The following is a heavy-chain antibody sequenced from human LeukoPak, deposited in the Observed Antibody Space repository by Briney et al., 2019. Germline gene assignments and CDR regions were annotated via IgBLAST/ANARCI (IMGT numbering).Heavy chain of an antibody. CDR3: AKDVNAVAGRGYDY. V-gene: IGHV3-30*04. J-gene: IGHJ4*02. Sequence: GGSLRLSCTASGFSFSSYSMHWVRQAPGKGLEWVAVIGSDAITKYYADFVKGRFTISRDNSKDTLYLQMNSLRAEDTALYYCAKDVNAVAGRGYDYWGQGTLVTVSS. CDR2: IGSDAITK. CDR1: GFSFSSYS. D-gene: IGHD6-19*01.